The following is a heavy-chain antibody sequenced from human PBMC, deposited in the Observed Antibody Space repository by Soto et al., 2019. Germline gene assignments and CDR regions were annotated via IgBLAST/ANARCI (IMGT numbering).Heavy chain of an antibody. CDR2: IIPIFGTA. J-gene: IGHJ4*02. CDR3: ARRVLIGRDFSFDY. V-gene: IGHV1-69*13. Sequence: SVKVSCKASGGTFSSYAISWVRQAPGQGLEWMGGIIPIFGTANYAQKFQGRVTITADESTSTAYMELSSLRSEDTAVYYCARRVLIGRDFSFDYWGQGTLVTVSS. CDR1: GGTFSSYA.